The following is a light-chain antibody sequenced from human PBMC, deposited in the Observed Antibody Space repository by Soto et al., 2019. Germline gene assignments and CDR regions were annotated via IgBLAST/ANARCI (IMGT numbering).Light chain of an antibody. CDR3: ISYTSSSTYV. CDR1: SSDVGTYKY. Sequence: QSALTQPASVSGSPGQSITISCTGTSSDVGTYKYVSWYQQYPGKAPKLLIYEVSNRPSGVSDRFSGSKSDNTASLSISGLQAEDEADYYCISYTSSSTYVFGSGTKGTVL. CDR2: EVS. J-gene: IGLJ1*01. V-gene: IGLV2-14*01.